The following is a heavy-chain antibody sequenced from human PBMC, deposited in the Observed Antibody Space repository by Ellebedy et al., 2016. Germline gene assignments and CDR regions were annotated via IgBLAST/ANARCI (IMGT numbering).Heavy chain of an antibody. J-gene: IGHJ4*02. Sequence: GGSLRLXXAASGLTFSSYAMSWVRQAPGKGLEWVSGISGSGESTDYADSVKGRFTISRDNPKNTLYLQMNSLRAEDTAVYYCARDDSSGYSRDWGQGTLVTVSS. CDR1: GLTFSSYA. CDR2: ISGSGEST. D-gene: IGHD3-22*01. CDR3: ARDDSSGYSRD. V-gene: IGHV3-23*01.